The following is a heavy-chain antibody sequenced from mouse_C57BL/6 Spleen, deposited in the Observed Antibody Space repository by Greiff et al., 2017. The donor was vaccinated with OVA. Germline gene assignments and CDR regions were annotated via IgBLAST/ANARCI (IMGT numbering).Heavy chain of an antibody. Sequence: VKLVESGPGLVAPSQSLSITCTVSGFSLTSYAISWVRQPPGKGLEWLGVIWTGGGTNYNSALKSRLSISKDNSKSQVFLKMNSLQTDDTARYYCARAGFSITTEGMDYWGQGTSVTVSS. CDR3: ARAGFSITTEGMDY. CDR1: GFSLTSYA. D-gene: IGHD1-2*01. CDR2: IWTGGGT. J-gene: IGHJ4*01. V-gene: IGHV2-9-1*01.